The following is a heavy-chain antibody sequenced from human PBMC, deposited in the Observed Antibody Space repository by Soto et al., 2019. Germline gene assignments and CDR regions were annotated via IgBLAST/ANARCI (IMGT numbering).Heavy chain of an antibody. Sequence: GASVKVSCKASGYTFTSYAMHWVRQAPGQRLEWMGWINAGNGNTKYSQKFQGRVTITRDTSASTAYMELSSLRSEDTAVYYCASVAAYCGGDCYSMVMDYWGQGTLVTVSS. D-gene: IGHD2-21*02. CDR3: ASVAAYCGGDCYSMVMDY. CDR1: GYTFTSYA. CDR2: INAGNGNT. V-gene: IGHV1-3*01. J-gene: IGHJ4*02.